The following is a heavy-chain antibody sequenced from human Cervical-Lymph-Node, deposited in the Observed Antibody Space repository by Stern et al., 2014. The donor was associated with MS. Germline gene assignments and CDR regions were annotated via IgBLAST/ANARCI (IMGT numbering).Heavy chain of an antibody. CDR1: GGTFSSYA. CDR2: LIPIFGTA. Sequence: VQLEESGAEVKKPGSSGKVSCKASGGTFSSYAISWVRQAPGQGLEWMGGLIPIFGTANYAQKFQGRVTITADESTSTAYMELSSLRSEDTAVYYCARGELKEGLVRGMDVWGQGTTVTVSS. V-gene: IGHV1-69*01. J-gene: IGHJ6*02. CDR3: ARGELKEGLVRGMDV. D-gene: IGHD1-26*01.